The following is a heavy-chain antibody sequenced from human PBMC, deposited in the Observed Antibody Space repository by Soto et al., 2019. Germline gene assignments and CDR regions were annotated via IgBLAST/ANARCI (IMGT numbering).Heavy chain of an antibody. J-gene: IGHJ5*02. V-gene: IGHV4-34*01. D-gene: IGHD2-2*01. CDR1: GGSFSGYY. CDR2: INHSGST. Sequence: QVQLQQWGAGLLKPSETLSLTCAVYGGSFSGYYWSWIRQPPGKGLEWIGEINHSGSTNYNPSLKSRVTISVDTSKNQFSLKLSSVTAADTAVYYCARGLGYCSSTSCYFRPWGQGTLVTVSS. CDR3: ARGLGYCSSTSCYFRP.